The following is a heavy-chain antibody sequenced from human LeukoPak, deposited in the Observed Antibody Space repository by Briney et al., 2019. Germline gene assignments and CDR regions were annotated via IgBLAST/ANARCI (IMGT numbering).Heavy chain of an antibody. J-gene: IGHJ5*02. D-gene: IGHD1-7*01. CDR2: ISWDGGST. CDR1: GFTFDDYA. V-gene: IGHV3-43D*03. CDR3: AKANWNYFGNWFDP. Sequence: PGGSLRLSCAASGFTFDDYAMHWVRQAPGKGLEWVSLISWDGGSTYYADSVKGRFTISRDNSKNSLYLQMNSLRAEDTALYYCAKANWNYFGNWFDPWGQGTLVTVSS.